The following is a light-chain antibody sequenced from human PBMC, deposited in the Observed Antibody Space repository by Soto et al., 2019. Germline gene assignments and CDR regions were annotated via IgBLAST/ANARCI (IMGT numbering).Light chain of an antibody. J-gene: IGKJ5*01. Sequence: DIQMTQSPSTLSASVGDRVTIKCRASQNISSWLAWYQQKPGKAPKLLIYDASNLDTGVPSRFTGSGSGTDFTFTITSLQADDVATYYCQQYASLPITFGQGTRLEI. CDR1: QNISSW. CDR2: DAS. V-gene: IGKV1-33*01. CDR3: QQYASLPIT.